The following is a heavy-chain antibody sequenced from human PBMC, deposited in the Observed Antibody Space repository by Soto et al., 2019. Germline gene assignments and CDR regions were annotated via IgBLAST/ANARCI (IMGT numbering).Heavy chain of an antibody. CDR3: AHSASVPCCYYFDS. Sequence: QITLKESGPALVKPTQTLTLTCTFSGFSLSSIGVAVGCIRQPPGKALEWLALLYWNDDRRYSPSLKNRLTITKDTSKKQVVLTMTNMDPADTATYYCAHSASVPCCYYFDSWGQGTLVTVSS. V-gene: IGHV2-5*01. D-gene: IGHD1-26*01. J-gene: IGHJ4*02. CDR2: LYWNDDR. CDR1: GFSLSSIGVA.